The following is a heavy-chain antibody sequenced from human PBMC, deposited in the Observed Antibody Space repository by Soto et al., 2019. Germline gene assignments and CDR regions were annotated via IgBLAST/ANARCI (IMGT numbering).Heavy chain of an antibody. CDR2: MNPSSGNT. CDR1: GDTFTSYY. Sequence: ASVKVSCKASGDTFTSYYMHWVRQATGQGREWIGWMNPSSGNTDYAQKFQERVTITRDMSISTAYMELSSLRVEDTVVYYCASSHYYAGGGYPVPFDFWGHGTLVTVSS. J-gene: IGHJ4*01. D-gene: IGHD3-22*01. CDR3: ASSHYYAGGGYPVPFDF. V-gene: IGHV1-8*03.